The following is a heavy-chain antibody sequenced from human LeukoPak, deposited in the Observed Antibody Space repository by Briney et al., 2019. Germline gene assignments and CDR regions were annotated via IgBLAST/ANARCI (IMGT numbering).Heavy chain of an antibody. D-gene: IGHD6-19*01. Sequence: GGSLRLSCAASGFTFTTYWMSWVRQLPGKGLEWVANINQDGTEKYYVDSVKGRFTISRDNSKNTLYLQMNSLRPEDTAVYYCAREITRPSTIYSSGWQHFDYWGQGALVTVSS. J-gene: IGHJ4*02. CDR1: GFTFTTYW. CDR2: INQDGTEK. V-gene: IGHV3-7*01. CDR3: AREITRPSTIYSSGWQHFDY.